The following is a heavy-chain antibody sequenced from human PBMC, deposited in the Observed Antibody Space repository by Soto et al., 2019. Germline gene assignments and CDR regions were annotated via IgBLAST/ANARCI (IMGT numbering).Heavy chain of an antibody. J-gene: IGHJ4*02. CDR2: ISSRSDTL. Sequence: GGSLRLSCEGSGFTFCAYAMNWVRQAPGKGLEWVSYISSRSDTLYYADSVKGRFTISRDNAKNSVYLQVNNLRDEDTAVYYCARESEDLTSNFDYWGQGTLVTVSS. CDR1: GFTFCAYA. CDR3: ARESEDLTSNFDY. V-gene: IGHV3-48*02.